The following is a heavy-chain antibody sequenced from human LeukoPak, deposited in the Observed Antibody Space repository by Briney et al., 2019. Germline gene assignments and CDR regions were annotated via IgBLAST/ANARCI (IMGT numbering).Heavy chain of an antibody. CDR2: INAGNGNT. Sequence: ASVKVSCKASGGTFSSYAISWVRQAPGQRLEWMGWINAGNGNTKYSQKFQGRVTITRDTSASTAYMELSSLRSEDTAVYYCARVTGGSGWYWDWFDPWGQGTLVTVSS. V-gene: IGHV1-3*01. CDR1: GGTFSSYA. CDR3: ARVTGGSGWYWDWFDP. J-gene: IGHJ5*02. D-gene: IGHD6-19*01.